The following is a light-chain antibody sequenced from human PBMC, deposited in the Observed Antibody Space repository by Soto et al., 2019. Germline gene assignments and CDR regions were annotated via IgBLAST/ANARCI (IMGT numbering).Light chain of an antibody. Sequence: QSVLTQPASVSGSPGQSITISCTGTSSDIGGYYYVSWYQHHPGKAPKLIIYQVTNRPSGVSHRFSGSKSGNTASLTISGLQAPEEADYYCTSYSSSRTFYVFGTGTKVTV. CDR2: QVT. V-gene: IGLV2-14*01. CDR3: TSYSSSRTFYV. CDR1: SSDIGGYYY. J-gene: IGLJ1*01.